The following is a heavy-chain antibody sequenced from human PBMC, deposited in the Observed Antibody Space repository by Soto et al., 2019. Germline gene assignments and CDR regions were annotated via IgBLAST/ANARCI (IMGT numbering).Heavy chain of an antibody. Sequence: SVKVSCKSSGGTFSSCAISWVRQAPGQGLEWMGGIIPIFGTANYAQKFQGRVTITADESTSTAYMELSSLRSEDTAVYYCARDLKQQLVNNRYYYYGMDVWGQGTTVTVSS. CDR1: GGTFSSCA. CDR3: ARDLKQQLVNNRYYYYGMDV. V-gene: IGHV1-69*13. D-gene: IGHD6-13*01. CDR2: IIPIFGTA. J-gene: IGHJ6*02.